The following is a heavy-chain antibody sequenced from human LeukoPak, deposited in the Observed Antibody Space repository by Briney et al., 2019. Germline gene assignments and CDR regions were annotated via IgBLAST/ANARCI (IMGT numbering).Heavy chain of an antibody. Sequence: PSETLSLTCVVSGGPVRGYYWSWIRQSPGKGLEWIGFIYYGGTTNYNPSLRSRLTILVDMSKNQFSLKLSSVTAADTAVYYCARGADYDFWSGYPDVWGKGTTVTVSS. CDR1: GGPVRGYY. J-gene: IGHJ6*04. D-gene: IGHD3-3*01. CDR2: IYYGGTT. V-gene: IGHV4-59*02. CDR3: ARGADYDFWSGYPDV.